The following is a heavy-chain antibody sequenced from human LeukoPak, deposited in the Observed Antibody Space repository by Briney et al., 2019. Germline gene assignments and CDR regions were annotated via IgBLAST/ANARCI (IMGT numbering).Heavy chain of an antibody. CDR3: ARDTPGAVVVPQDV. J-gene: IGHJ6*04. D-gene: IGHD2-15*01. Sequence: GGSLRLSCAASGFTFSIYWMHWVRQAPGKGLVWVSRINSDGSSTNYADSVKGRFTISRDNAKNTLYLQMNGLRAEDTAVYYCARDTPGAVVVPQDVWGKGTTVTVSS. CDR1: GFTFSIYW. CDR2: INSDGSST. V-gene: IGHV3-74*01.